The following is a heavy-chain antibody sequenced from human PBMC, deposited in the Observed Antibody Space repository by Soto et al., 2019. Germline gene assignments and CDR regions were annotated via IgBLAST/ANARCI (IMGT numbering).Heavy chain of an antibody. D-gene: IGHD2-15*01. Sequence: EVQLVESGGGLVQPGESLRLSCAASGFTFSSYWLHWVRQAPGKGLVWVSRINSDGSSTSYAGSVKGRFTISRDNAKNTLYPQMNSLRAEDTAVYYCVRTSLVVAAATREDYWGQGTQVTVSS. J-gene: IGHJ4*02. CDR2: INSDGSST. V-gene: IGHV3-74*01. CDR1: GFTFSSYW. CDR3: VRTSLVVAAATREDY.